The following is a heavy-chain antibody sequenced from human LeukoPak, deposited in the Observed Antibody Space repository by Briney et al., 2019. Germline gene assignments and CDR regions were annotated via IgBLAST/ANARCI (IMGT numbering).Heavy chain of an antibody. CDR1: GGSISSYY. Sequence: SETLSLTCAVSGGSISSYYWSWIRQPPGKGLEWIGYIYTSGSTNYNPSLKSRVTLSVDTSKNQFSLKLSSVTAADTAVYYCARRTAAAASPYFDCWGQGTLVTVSS. J-gene: IGHJ4*02. CDR3: ARRTAAAASPYFDC. V-gene: IGHV4-4*09. D-gene: IGHD6-13*01. CDR2: IYTSGST.